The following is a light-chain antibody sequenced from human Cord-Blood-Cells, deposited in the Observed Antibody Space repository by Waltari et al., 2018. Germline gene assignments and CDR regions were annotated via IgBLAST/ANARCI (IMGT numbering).Light chain of an antibody. CDR3: QQYNNWPWT. V-gene: IGKV3-15*01. Sequence: DIVMTQSPATLSVSPGERATLSCRASQSVSSNLAWYQQKPGQAPRLLIYGASTRATSSPARFIGCGSGTAFTLTSSSRQSEEFAVYYCQQYNNWPWTFGPGTKVEIK. CDR2: GAS. CDR1: QSVSSN. J-gene: IGKJ1*01.